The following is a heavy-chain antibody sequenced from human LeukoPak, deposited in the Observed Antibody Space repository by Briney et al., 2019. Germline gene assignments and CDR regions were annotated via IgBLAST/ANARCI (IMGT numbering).Heavy chain of an antibody. D-gene: IGHD4-17*01. Sequence: GGSLRLSCAGSGFTFSSYAMHWVRQAPGKGLEWVAVISYDGSNKYYADSVKGRFTISRDNSKNTLYLQMNSLRAEDTAVYYCAREYYGARFDYWGQGTLVTVSS. V-gene: IGHV3-30-3*01. CDR2: ISYDGSNK. J-gene: IGHJ4*02. CDR3: AREYYGARFDY. CDR1: GFTFSSYA.